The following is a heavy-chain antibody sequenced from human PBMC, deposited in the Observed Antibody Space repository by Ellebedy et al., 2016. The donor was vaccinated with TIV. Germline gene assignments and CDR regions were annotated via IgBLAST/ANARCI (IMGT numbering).Heavy chain of an antibody. J-gene: IGHJ4*02. CDR2: IYYSGST. D-gene: IGHD3-22*01. CDR1: GGSISSSTDY. V-gene: IGHV4-39*06. CDR3: ARDVYSPGSGYYDLPPYAFES. Sequence: SETLSLTXAVPGGSISSSTDYWGWIRQPPGKGLEWIGTIYYSGSTYHNPSLQSRVTMSVDTSKNQLALNLSSVTAADTAVYYCARDVYSPGSGYYDLPPYAFESWGPGTLVTVSS.